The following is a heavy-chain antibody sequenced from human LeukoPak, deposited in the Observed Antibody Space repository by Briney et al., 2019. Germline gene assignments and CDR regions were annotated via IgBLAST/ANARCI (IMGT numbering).Heavy chain of an antibody. V-gene: IGHV3-15*01. CDR3: TTDGVGVEGATYDN. J-gene: IGHJ4*02. CDR1: GVTFINAW. D-gene: IGHD1-26*01. Sequence: GGSLRLSCVASGVTFINAWMAWVRQAPGKGLEWVGRIKAKAHGGTIEYAAPVKGRFTISRDDSKNTLYLQMNSLKTEDTAVYYCTTDGVGVEGATYDNWGQGTLVSVSS. CDR2: IKAKAHGGTI.